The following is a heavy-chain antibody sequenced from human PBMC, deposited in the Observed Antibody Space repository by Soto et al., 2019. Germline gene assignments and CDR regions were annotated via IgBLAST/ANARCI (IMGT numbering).Heavy chain of an antibody. CDR2: ISAYSGHT. CDR1: GYTVTSYG. J-gene: IGHJ4*02. Sequence: QVQLVQSGAEVKKPGASVKGSCKASGYTVTSYGISWVRQAPGQGLAWMGWISAYSGHTNYAQKLQGRVTMTTDTSTSTAYMERRSLRSDDTAVYYCARDHPLVTYCSSTSCPSDGLDYWGQGTLVTVSS. D-gene: IGHD2-2*01. V-gene: IGHV1-18*01. CDR3: ARDHPLVTYCSSTSCPSDGLDY.